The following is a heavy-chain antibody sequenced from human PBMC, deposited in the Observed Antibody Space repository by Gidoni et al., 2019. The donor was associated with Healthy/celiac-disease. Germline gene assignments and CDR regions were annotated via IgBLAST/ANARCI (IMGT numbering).Heavy chain of an antibody. V-gene: IGHV4-34*01. CDR2: ITHSGST. CDR3: ARGPRITIFGVVKFGMDV. J-gene: IGHJ6*02. CDR1: GGSFSGYY. Sequence: QVQLQQWGAGLLKPSETLSLTCAVYGGSFSGYYWSWIRQPPGKGLEWIGEITHSGSTNYNPSLKSRVTISVDTSKNQFSLKLSSVTAADTAVYYCARGPRITIFGVVKFGMDVWGQGTTVTVSS. D-gene: IGHD3-3*01.